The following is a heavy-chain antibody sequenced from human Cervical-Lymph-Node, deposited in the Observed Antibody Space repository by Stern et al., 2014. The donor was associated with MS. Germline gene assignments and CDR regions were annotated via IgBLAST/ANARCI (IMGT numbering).Heavy chain of an antibody. Sequence: MQLVQSGPEVKRPGESLKISCQASGYTFTSYWIGWVRQMPGKGLEWIAIIFSGGSDIRSSPSFQGQVPISADKSSSTAYLQWNNLKASDTAIYYCARQRYFDYWGQGTLVTVSS. CDR1: GYTFTSYW. J-gene: IGHJ4*02. V-gene: IGHV5-51*01. CDR2: IFSGGSDI. CDR3: ARQRYFDY.